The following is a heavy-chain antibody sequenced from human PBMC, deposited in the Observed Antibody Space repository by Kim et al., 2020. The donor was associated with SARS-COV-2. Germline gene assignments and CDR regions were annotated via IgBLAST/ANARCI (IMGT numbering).Heavy chain of an antibody. D-gene: IGHD3-16*01. CDR1: GFTFSSYE. CDR3: ARGGAVGGVYYYYGMDV. J-gene: IGHJ6*02. CDR2: ISSSGSTI. Sequence: GGSLRLSCAASGFTFSSYEMNWVRQAPGKGLEWVSYISSSGSTIYYADSVKGRFTISRDNAKNSLYLQMNSLRAEDTAVYYCARGGAVGGVYYYYGMDVWGQGTTVTVSS. V-gene: IGHV3-48*03.